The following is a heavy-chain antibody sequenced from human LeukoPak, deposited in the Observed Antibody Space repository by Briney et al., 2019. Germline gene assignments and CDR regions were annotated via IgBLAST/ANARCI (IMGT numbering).Heavy chain of an antibody. Sequence: PSETLSLTCTVSGGSISSYYWGWIRQPPGQGLEWIGSIYYSGTTYYNPSLRSRVTISIDTSKNQFSLNLSSVTAADTAVYYCAREPHSMKYYYGSGSLAGILDVWGKGTTVTVSS. D-gene: IGHD3-10*01. CDR1: GGSISSYY. CDR3: AREPHSMKYYYGSGSLAGILDV. CDR2: IYYSGTT. J-gene: IGHJ6*04. V-gene: IGHV4-39*07.